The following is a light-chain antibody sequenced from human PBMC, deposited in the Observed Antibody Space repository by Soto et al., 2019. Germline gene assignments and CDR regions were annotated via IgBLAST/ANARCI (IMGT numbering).Light chain of an antibody. Sequence: DIQMPQSPSLVSPSVGDRFTSTCRASQGISSWLAWYQQKTGKAPKXXIYAASTLQSGVPSRFSGSGSGTDFNLTISSLQTEDVATYYCQKYNSAPLTFGGGTKVDIK. CDR1: QGISSW. V-gene: IGKV1-27*01. CDR2: AAS. CDR3: QKYNSAPLT. J-gene: IGKJ4*01.